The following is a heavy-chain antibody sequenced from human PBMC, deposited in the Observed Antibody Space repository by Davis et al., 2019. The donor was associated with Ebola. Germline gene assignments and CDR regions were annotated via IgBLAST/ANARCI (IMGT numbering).Heavy chain of an antibody. CDR3: ARGGGSYSYGMDV. D-gene: IGHD1-26*01. Sequence: MPSETLSLTCTVSGGSISSGGYYWSWIRQHPGKGLEWIGYIYYSGSTYYNPSLKSRVTISVDTSKNQFSLKLSSVTAADTAVYYCARGGGSYSYGMDVWGQGTTVTVSS. J-gene: IGHJ6*02. CDR2: IYYSGST. CDR1: GGSISSGGYY. V-gene: IGHV4-31*03.